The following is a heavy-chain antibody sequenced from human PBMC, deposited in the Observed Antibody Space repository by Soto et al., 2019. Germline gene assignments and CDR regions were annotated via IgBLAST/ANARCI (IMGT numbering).Heavy chain of an antibody. J-gene: IGHJ3*01. CDR2: VHSDGTTT. D-gene: IGHD3-10*01. CDR3: ARGDRGGFDL. V-gene: IGHV3-74*01. CDR1: GFTFDYYW. Sequence: EVQLVESGGGLVQPGESLRLSCAASGFTFDYYWMHWVRQAPGKGLVWVSRVHSDGTTTTYADSVKGRFTISRDNARNTVSLQMSILRAGDTAIYYCARGDRGGFDLWGHGTVVTVSS.